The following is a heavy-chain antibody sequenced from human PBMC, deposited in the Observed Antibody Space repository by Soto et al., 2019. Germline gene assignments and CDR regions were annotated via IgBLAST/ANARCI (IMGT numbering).Heavy chain of an antibody. CDR1: GGSFSGYY. V-gene: IGHV4-34*01. D-gene: IGHD6-19*01. J-gene: IGHJ4*02. Sequence: SETLSLTCAVYGGSFSGYYWSWIRQPPGKGLEWIGEINHSGSTNYNPSLKSRVTISVDTSKNQFSLKLSSVTAADTAVYYCARGSGAGMERNHDYWGQGTLVTVSS. CDR2: INHSGST. CDR3: ARGSGAGMERNHDY.